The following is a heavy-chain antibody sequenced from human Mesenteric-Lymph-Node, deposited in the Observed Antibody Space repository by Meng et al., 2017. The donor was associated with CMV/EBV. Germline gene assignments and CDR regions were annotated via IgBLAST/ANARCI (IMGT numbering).Heavy chain of an antibody. CDR3: ARSRGGYSGYADWFDP. CDR2: ISSSSDYI. Sequence: SGFTFSSYTMNWVRQAPGKGLEWVSSISSSSDYIYYADSVKGRFTISRDNAKNSLYLQMNSLRAQDTAVYYCARSRGGYSGYADWFDPWGQGTLVTVSS. J-gene: IGHJ5*02. V-gene: IGHV3-21*01. CDR1: GFTFSSYT. D-gene: IGHD5-12*01.